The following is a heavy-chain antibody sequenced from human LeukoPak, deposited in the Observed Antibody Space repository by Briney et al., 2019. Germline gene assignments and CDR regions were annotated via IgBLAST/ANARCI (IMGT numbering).Heavy chain of an antibody. J-gene: IGHJ4*02. CDR2: IYTSGST. D-gene: IGHD3-22*01. Sequence: SQTLSLTCTVSGGSISSGSYYWSWIRQPAGKGLEWIGRIYTSGSTNYNPSLKSRVTISVDTSKNQFSLKLSSVTAADTAVYYCARDYYDSSGYYHYWGQGTLVTVSS. CDR3: ARDYYDSSGYYHY. V-gene: IGHV4-61*02. CDR1: GGSISSGSYY.